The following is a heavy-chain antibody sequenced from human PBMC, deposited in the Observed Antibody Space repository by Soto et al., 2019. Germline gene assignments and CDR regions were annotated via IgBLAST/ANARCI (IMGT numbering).Heavy chain of an antibody. CDR1: GFTFSSYA. CDR3: ARESLRRYFDY. Sequence: EVQLLESGGGLVQPGGSLRLSCVASGFTFSSYAVSWVRQAPGKGLEWVSAISGSGGSTYYADSVKGRFTISRDNSKNTVFLQVNSLRAEDTAVYYCARESLRRYFDYWGQGTLVTVSS. CDR2: ISGSGGST. J-gene: IGHJ4*02. V-gene: IGHV3-23*01.